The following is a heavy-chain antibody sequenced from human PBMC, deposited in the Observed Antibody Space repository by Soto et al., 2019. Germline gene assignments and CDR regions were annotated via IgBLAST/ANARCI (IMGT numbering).Heavy chain of an antibody. CDR2: IYYSGST. D-gene: IGHD3-10*01. CDR3: ARVRGVTYFNY. V-gene: IGHV4-30-4*01. CDR1: GGSLSSGDYY. J-gene: IGHJ4*02. Sequence: PSETLSLTCTVSGGSLSSGDYYWSWIRQPPGKGLEWIGYIYYSGSTYYNPSLKSRVTISVDTSKNQFSLKLTSVTAADTAVYYCARVRGVTYFNYWGQGTLVTVSS.